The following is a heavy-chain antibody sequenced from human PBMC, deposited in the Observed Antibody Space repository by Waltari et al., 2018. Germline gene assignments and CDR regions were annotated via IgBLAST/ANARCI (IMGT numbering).Heavy chain of an antibody. Sequence: VQLLESGGGLEQPGGSLRLSWAASGLTFSSYAMSWVRQAPVKGLEWVSVIYSGGSTYYADSVKGRFTISRDNSKNTLYLQMNSLRAEDTAVYYCAKHLLGSISIDYWGQGTLVTVSS. CDR2: IYSGGST. J-gene: IGHJ4*02. V-gene: IGHV3-23*03. D-gene: IGHD2-2*01. CDR3: AKHLLGSISIDY. CDR1: GLTFSSYA.